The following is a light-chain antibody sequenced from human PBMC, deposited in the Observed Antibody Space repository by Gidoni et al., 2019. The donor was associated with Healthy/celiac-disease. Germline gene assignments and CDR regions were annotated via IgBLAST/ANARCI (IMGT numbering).Light chain of an antibody. Sequence: EIVLTQSPATLSLSPGERATLSCRASQSVSSYLAWYQQKPGQAPRLLIYDASHRATGIPARFSGSGSGTDFTLTISSLEPEDFAVYYCQQRSNWPPLTFXGXTKVEIK. J-gene: IGKJ4*01. CDR2: DAS. CDR1: QSVSSY. CDR3: QQRSNWPPLT. V-gene: IGKV3-11*01.